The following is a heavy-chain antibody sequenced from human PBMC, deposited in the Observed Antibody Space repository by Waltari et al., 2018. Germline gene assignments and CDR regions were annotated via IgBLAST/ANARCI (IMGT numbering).Heavy chain of an antibody. CDR1: GFRLSDYW. D-gene: IGHD2-2*01. CDR2: IKEDGSET. J-gene: IGHJ4*02. Sequence: EVRLVDSGGGLVQPGGSLRLSCAAPGFRLSDYWMSWVRQAPGKGLEWVASIKEDGSETYYVDSVKGRFTISRDNAKNSMYLQINSLRAEDTAVYYSATSSFWRFDYWGQGTLVTVSS. V-gene: IGHV3-7*01. CDR3: ATSSFWRFDY.